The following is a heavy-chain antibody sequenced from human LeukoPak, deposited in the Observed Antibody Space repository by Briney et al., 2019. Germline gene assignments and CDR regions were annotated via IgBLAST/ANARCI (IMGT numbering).Heavy chain of an antibody. CDR3: SKKGQNGDYGKPD. D-gene: IGHD4-17*01. Sequence: GGSLRLSCAASGFTSSTYDMYWVRQAPGKGLECVASISRNSGAYTYYAASVKGRFTISRDNSRSTLYLQMNGLRAEDTAVYYCSKKGQNGDYGKPDWGQGTLVTVSS. CDR2: ISRNSGAYT. CDR1: GFTSSTYD. V-gene: IGHV3-23*01. J-gene: IGHJ4*02.